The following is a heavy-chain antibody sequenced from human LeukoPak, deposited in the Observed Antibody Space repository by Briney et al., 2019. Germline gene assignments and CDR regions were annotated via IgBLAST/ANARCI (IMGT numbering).Heavy chain of an antibody. CDR2: IYTSGST. D-gene: IGHD2-15*01. CDR1: GGSISSYY. V-gene: IGHV4-4*07. CDR3: ARASYCSGGSCYSYYFDY. J-gene: IGHJ4*02. Sequence: SETLSLTRTVSGGSISSYYWSWIRQPAGKGLEWIGRIYTSGSTNYNPSLKSRVTMSVDTSKNQFSLKLSSVTAADTAVYYCARASYCSGGSCYSYYFDYWGQGTLVTVSS.